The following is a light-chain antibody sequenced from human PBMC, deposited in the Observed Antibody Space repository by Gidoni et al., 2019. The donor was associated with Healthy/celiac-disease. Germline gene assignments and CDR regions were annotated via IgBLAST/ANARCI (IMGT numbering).Light chain of an antibody. V-gene: IGLV2-14*01. CDR1: SSEVGGHNY. CDR3: SSYTSSSMLGV. J-gene: IGLJ3*02. Sequence: QSALPQPASVSGSPGQPLTISCTRTSSEVGGHNYVSWYQQHPVKAPKLMIYEVSNLPSGVSNRFSGAESGHTASLTISGLQAEDEADYYCSSYTSSSMLGVFGGGTKLTVL. CDR2: EVS.